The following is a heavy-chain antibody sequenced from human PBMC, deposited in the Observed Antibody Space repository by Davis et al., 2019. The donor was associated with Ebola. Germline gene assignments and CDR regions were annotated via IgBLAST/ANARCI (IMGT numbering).Heavy chain of an antibody. D-gene: IGHD3-10*01. J-gene: IGHJ6*02. CDR3: ARVLEGFGKLQGYFYFYGLDV. V-gene: IGHV3-7*01. CDR1: GFTFSSYW. Sequence: PGGSLRLSCAASGFTFSSYWMSWVRQAPGKGLEWVANIKQDGSEKYYVDSVKGRFTISRDNAKNSLYLQMNNLRAEDTAVYYCARVLEGFGKLQGYFYFYGLDVWGQGTTATVSS. CDR2: IKQDGSEK.